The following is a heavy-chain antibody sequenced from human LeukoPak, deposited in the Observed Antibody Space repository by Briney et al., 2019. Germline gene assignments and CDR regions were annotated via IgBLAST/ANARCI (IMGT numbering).Heavy chain of an antibody. CDR1: GYTFTSYD. CDR2: MNPNSGNT. CDR3: ARIPHRGSGSYYNPVRYFDY. J-gene: IGHJ4*02. Sequence: GASVKVSCKASGYTFTSYDINWVRQATGQGLEWMGWMNPNSGNTGYAQKFQGRVTMTRNTSISTAYMELSSLRPEDTAVYYCARIPHRGSGSYYNPVRYFDYWGQGTLVTVSS. V-gene: IGHV1-8*01. D-gene: IGHD3-10*01.